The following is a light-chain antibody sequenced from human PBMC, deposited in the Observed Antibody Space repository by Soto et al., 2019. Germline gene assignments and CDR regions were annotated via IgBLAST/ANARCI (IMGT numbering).Light chain of an antibody. CDR1: QSVSTW. V-gene: IGKV1-5*03. CDR3: HQYHICPVT. CDR2: KAS. J-gene: IGKJ4*01. Sequence: DIQMTQSPSTLSASVGDRVTITCRASQSVSTWLAWYQQKPGKAPKLLSHKASTLENGAPSRFSGSGSGTDFTLTIISLQPDDCATYYCHQYHICPVTFGGGTKVEIK.